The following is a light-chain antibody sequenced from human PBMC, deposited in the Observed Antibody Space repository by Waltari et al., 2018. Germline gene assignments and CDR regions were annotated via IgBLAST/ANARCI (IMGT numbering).Light chain of an antibody. Sequence: EIVLTQSPGTLSLSPGERVTLSCRASQSVSRALAWYQQTPVQAPRLLLYTASNRATGIPDRFSGSGSGTDFSLTISRLEPEDFAVYYCQHYVSLPATFGQGTRVEIK. J-gene: IGKJ1*01. CDR2: TAS. CDR3: QHYVSLPAT. V-gene: IGKV3-20*01. CDR1: QSVSRA.